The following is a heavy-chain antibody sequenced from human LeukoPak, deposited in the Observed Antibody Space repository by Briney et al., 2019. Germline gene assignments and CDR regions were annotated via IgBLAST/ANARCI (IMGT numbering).Heavy chain of an antibody. CDR1: GFTFSSYA. V-gene: IGHV3-30*04. CDR3: ARDNHYYMDV. D-gene: IGHD1-14*01. Sequence: GRSLRLSCAASGFTFSSYAMHWVRQAPGKGLEWVAVISYDGSNKYYADSVKGRFTISRGNSKNTLYLQMNSLRAEDTAVYYCARDNHYYMDVWGKGTTVTVSS. J-gene: IGHJ6*03. CDR2: ISYDGSNK.